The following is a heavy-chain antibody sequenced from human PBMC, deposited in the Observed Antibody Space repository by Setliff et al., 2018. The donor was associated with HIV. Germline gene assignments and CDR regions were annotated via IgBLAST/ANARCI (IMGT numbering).Heavy chain of an antibody. J-gene: IGHJ5*02. Sequence: LSLTCSVSDGSITSNNYYWGWIRQPPGKGLECIGNIYYNGSTYYKSSLRSRVTISLDTSKKQFSLKLTPVTAADTAVYYCMSQHRIISQFDHWGQGTLVTVSS. CDR1: DGSITSNNYY. CDR3: MSQHRIISQFDH. CDR2: IYYNGST. V-gene: IGHV4-39*01. D-gene: IGHD3-16*01.